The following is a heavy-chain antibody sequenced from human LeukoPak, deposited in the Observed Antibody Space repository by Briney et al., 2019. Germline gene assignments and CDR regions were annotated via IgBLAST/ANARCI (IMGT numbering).Heavy chain of an antibody. CDR3: ARDNNYAFDN. Sequence: GGSLRLSCTASGFPFGDYSRNWVRQAPGKGLEWISYIGISGGNTKYADSVKGRFTISADNARNSLYLPMNSLRVEDTAVYYCARDNNYAFDNWGQGTLVSVSS. CDR2: IGISGGNT. D-gene: IGHD1-1*01. V-gene: IGHV3-48*04. J-gene: IGHJ4*02. CDR1: GFPFGDYS.